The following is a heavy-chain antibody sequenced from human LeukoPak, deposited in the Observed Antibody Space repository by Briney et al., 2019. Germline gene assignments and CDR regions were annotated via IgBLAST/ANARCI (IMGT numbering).Heavy chain of an antibody. CDR3: ARDLASPPYNWFDP. J-gene: IGHJ5*02. Sequence: PSETLSLTCTVSGASINNYYWSWIRQPAGKGLEWIGRIHSGGSTNYNPSLKSRVTVSIDTSKNQFSLKLSSMTAADTAVYYCARDLASPPYNWFDPWGQGTLVTVSS. V-gene: IGHV4-4*07. CDR2: IHSGGST. CDR1: GASINNYY. D-gene: IGHD3-3*02.